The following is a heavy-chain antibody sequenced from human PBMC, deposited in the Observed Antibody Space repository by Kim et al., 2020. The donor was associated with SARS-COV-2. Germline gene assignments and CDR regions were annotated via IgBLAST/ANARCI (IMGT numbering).Heavy chain of an antibody. J-gene: IGHJ2*01. Sequence: KFQGSVTITADESTSTAYMELSSLRSEDTAVYYCARAGIQLWSTHWYFDLWGRGTLVTVSS. CDR3: ARAGIQLWSTHWYFDL. D-gene: IGHD5-18*01. V-gene: IGHV1-69*01.